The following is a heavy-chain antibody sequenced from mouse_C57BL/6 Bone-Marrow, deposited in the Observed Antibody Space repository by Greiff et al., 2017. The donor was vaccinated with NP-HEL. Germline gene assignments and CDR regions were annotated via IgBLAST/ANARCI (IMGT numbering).Heavy chain of an antibody. D-gene: IGHD2-4*01. Sequence: QVQLQQSGPGLVQPSQSLSITCTVSGFSLTSYGVHWVRQSPGKGLEWLGVIWSGGSTDYNAAFISRLSISKDNSKSQVFFNMNSLQADDTAIYYLVRRRYDYDGVYAMGYWGKGTSGT. CDR3: VRRRYDYDGVYAMGY. CDR1: GFSLTSYG. V-gene: IGHV2-2-2*01. CDR2: IWSGGST. J-gene: IGHJ4*01.